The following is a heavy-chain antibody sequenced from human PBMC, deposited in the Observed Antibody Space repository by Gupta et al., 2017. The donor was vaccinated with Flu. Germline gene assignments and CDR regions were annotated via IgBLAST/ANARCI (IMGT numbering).Heavy chain of an antibody. CDR2: MGSAGDI. J-gene: IGHJ4*02. CDR3: KRSYYASFVEY. D-gene: IGHD3-22*01. Sequence: EVQLVESGGGLVQPGGSLRLSCAASGFTFSNYDFHWVRQAAGKGLEWVSCMGSAGDIYYSESVRGRFTISRENVKNSVYLQMNNLRAGDTAVYYCKRSYYASFVEYWGQGSRGTV. V-gene: IGHV3-13*01. CDR1: GFTFSNYD.